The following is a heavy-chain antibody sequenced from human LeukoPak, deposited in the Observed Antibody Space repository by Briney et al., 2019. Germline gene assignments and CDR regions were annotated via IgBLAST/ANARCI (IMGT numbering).Heavy chain of an antibody. Sequence: GGSLRLSCAASGFTFSSYAMHWVRQAPGKGLECVAVISYDGSNKYYADSVKGRFTISRENSKNTLYLQMNSLRAEDTAVYYCARGPYCSSTSCYSGVTYYDFWSGYGPPYYYGMDVWGQGTTVTVSS. CDR1: GFTFSSYA. CDR2: ISYDGSNK. V-gene: IGHV3-30-3*01. CDR3: ARGPYCSSTSCYSGVTYYDFWSGYGPPYYYGMDV. D-gene: IGHD2-2*02. J-gene: IGHJ6*02.